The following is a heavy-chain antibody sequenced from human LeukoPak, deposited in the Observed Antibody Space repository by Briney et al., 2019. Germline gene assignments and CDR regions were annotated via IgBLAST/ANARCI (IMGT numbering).Heavy chain of an antibody. V-gene: IGHV1-69*13. CDR2: IIPIFGTA. CDR3: ARALNPYYYDSSGYSTFDY. J-gene: IGHJ4*02. D-gene: IGHD3-22*01. Sequence: ASVKVSSKASGGTFSSYAISWVRQAPGQGLEWMGGIIPIFGTANYAQKFQGRVTITADESTSTAYMELSSLRSEDTAVYYCARALNPYYYDSSGYSTFDYWGQGTLVTVSS. CDR1: GGTFSSYA.